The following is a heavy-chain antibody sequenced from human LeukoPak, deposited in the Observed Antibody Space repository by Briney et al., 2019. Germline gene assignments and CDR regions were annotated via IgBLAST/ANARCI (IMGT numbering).Heavy chain of an antibody. CDR1: GGTFSSYT. J-gene: IGHJ4*02. V-gene: IGHV1-69*04. D-gene: IGHD3-3*01. CDR3: ARDRRELRFLEWADFDY. CDR2: IIPILGIA. Sequence: SVKVSCKASGGTFSSYTISWVRQAPGQGLEWMGRIIPILGIANYAQKFQGRVTITADKSTSTAYMELSSLRSEDTAVYYCARDRRELRFLEWADFDYWGQGTLVTVPS.